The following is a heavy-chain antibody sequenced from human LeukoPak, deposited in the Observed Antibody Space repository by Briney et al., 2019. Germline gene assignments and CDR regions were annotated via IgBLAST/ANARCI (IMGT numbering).Heavy chain of an antibody. CDR2: ISDDGSNK. J-gene: IGHJ6*02. D-gene: IGHD6-6*01. CDR1: GFSFNTYG. Sequence: PGRSLRLSCAASGFSFNTYGMHWVRQAPGKGLDWVALISDDGSNKFYGGSVKGRFTISSDNSKNTLYLQMNSLGGEDTAVYYCAKYSSSSNYYYGMDVWGQGTTVTVSS. V-gene: IGHV3-30*18. CDR3: AKYSSSSNYYYGMDV.